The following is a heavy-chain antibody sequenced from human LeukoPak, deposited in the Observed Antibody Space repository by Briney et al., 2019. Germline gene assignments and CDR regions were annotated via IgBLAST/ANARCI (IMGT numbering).Heavy chain of an antibody. Sequence: PGGSLRLSCAASGFTFSSYEMNWVRQAPGKGLEWVSYISSSSTIYYADSVKGRFTISRDNAKNSLYLQMNSLRAEDTAVYYCARDYFVGATTWDYFDYWGQGTLVTVSS. V-gene: IGHV3-48*03. D-gene: IGHD1-26*01. CDR3: ARDYFVGATTWDYFDY. CDR2: ISSSSTI. CDR1: GFTFSSYE. J-gene: IGHJ4*02.